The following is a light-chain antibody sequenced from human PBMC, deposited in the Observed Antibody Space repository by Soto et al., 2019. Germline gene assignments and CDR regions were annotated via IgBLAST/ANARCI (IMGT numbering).Light chain of an antibody. Sequence: QSVLTQPPSVSGAPGQRVTISCTGSXSXIGAGYDVHWYQQLPGTAPKLLIYGNSNRPSGVPDRFSGSKSGTSASLAITGLQAEDEADYYCQSYDSSLSAVFGGGTKLTVL. CDR1: XSXIGAGYD. J-gene: IGLJ2*01. V-gene: IGLV1-40*01. CDR3: QSYDSSLSAV. CDR2: GNS.